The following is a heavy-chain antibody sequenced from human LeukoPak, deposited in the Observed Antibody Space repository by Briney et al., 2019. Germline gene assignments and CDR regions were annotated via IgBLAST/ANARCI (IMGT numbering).Heavy chain of an antibody. J-gene: IGHJ6*02. CDR3: AILQRGRIAVAGTPLYGMDV. D-gene: IGHD6-19*01. V-gene: IGHV4-34*01. CDR1: GGSFSGYY. CDR2: INHSGST. Sequence: SEILSLTCAVYGGSFSGYYWSWIRQPPGKGLEWIGEINHSGSTNYNPSLKSRVTISVDTSKNQFSLKLSSVTAADTAVYYCAILQRGRIAVAGTPLYGMDVWGQGTTVTVSS.